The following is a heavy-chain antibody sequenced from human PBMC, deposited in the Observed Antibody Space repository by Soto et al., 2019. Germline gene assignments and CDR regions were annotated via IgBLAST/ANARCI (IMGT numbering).Heavy chain of an antibody. CDR1: GGSISSDDYY. V-gene: IGHV4-30-4*01. Sequence: SETLSLTCTVSGGSISSDDYYWSWIRQPPGKGLEWIGYIYYSGSAYYTPSLQSRVSISIDTSKNQFSLKLASVTATDTAVYFCARGAALNTYYNYYGMDVWGQRTTVTVSS. J-gene: IGHJ6*02. CDR2: IYYSGSA. CDR3: ARGAALNTYYNYYGMDV. D-gene: IGHD6-25*01.